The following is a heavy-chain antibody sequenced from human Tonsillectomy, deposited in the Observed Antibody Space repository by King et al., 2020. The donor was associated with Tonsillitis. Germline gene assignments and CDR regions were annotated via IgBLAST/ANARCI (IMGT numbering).Heavy chain of an antibody. Sequence: VQLKESGPGLVKPTQTLSLTCTVSGGSISSGDYYWSWIRQPPGKGLEWIGYIYYSGSTYYNPSLKSRVTISVDTSKNQFSLKLSSVTAADTAVYYCARVGYGDYWEFDPWGQGTLVTVSS. D-gene: IGHD4-17*01. V-gene: IGHV4-30-4*01. J-gene: IGHJ5*02. CDR1: GGSISSGDYY. CDR2: IYYSGST. CDR3: ARVGYGDYWEFDP.